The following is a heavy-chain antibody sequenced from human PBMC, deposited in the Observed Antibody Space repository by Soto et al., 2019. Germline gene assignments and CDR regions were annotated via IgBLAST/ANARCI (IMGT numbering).Heavy chain of an antibody. V-gene: IGHV3-48*02. CDR2: ISSSSSTI. J-gene: IGHJ6*02. CDR1: GFPFSIYS. D-gene: IGHD3-22*01. Sequence: GGSLRLSCAASGFPFSIYSMNWVRQSPGKGLEWVSYISSSSSTIYYADSVKGRFTISRDNAKNSLYLQMNSLRDEDTAVYYCARDEGSYDSSGYTDYYYDYGMDVWGQGTTVTVSS. CDR3: ARDEGSYDSSGYTDYYYDYGMDV.